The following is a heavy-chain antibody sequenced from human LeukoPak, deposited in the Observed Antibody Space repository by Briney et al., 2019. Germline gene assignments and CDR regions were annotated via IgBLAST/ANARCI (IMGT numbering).Heavy chain of an antibody. CDR1: GFTFSTYW. CDR2: LNSDGSGT. CDR3: ARDSVAAAGDFDY. J-gene: IGHJ4*02. V-gene: IGHV3-74*01. D-gene: IGHD6-25*01. Sequence: SGGSLRLSCAASGFTFSTYWMHWVPPTPGKGLVWVSRLNSDGSGTLYADAVKGRFTVSRDNAKNTLYLQMNSLRAEDTGVYYCARDSVAAAGDFDYWGQGTLLTVSP.